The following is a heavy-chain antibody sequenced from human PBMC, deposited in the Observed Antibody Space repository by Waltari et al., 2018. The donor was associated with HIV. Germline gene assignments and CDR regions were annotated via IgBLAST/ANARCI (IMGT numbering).Heavy chain of an antibody. J-gene: IGHJ4*02. Sequence: EVQLVESGGGLVQPGGSLRLPCAASGFTVSSHYLTWVRQAPGTGLEWVSVIYSGGSTYYADSVKGRFTISRDNSKNTLYLQMNSLRAEVTAVYYCARDRVVGEVGYWGQGTLVTVSS. V-gene: IGHV3-66*01. CDR1: GFTVSSHY. D-gene: IGHD1-26*01. CDR3: ARDRVVGEVGY. CDR2: IYSGGST.